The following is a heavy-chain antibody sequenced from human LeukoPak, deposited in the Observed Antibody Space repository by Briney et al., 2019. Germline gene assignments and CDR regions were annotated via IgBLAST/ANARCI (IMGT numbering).Heavy chain of an antibody. V-gene: IGHV4-59*01. D-gene: IGHD1-26*01. CDR3: ARGRSNYYGMDV. Sequence: SETPSLTCSVSDGSINSYYWNRIRRPPGKGLEWIGYIYYNGNTNYSPSLKSRVTMSVDTSKNLFSLKVSSVTAADTAVYYCARGRSNYYGMDVWGQGTTVTVSS. CDR2: IYYNGNT. CDR1: DGSINSYY. J-gene: IGHJ6*02.